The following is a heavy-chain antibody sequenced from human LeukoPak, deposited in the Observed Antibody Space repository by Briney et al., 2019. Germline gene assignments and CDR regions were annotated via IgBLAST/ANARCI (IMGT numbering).Heavy chain of an antibody. J-gene: IGHJ4*02. CDR1: GGSISSGGYY. D-gene: IGHD6-13*01. Sequence: SQTLSLTCTVSGGSISSGGYYWSWIRQHPGKGLEWIGYIYYSGSTYYNPSLKGRVTISVDTSKNQFSLKLSSVTAADTAVYYCATAPSIAAAGTWASWGQGTLVTVSS. CDR3: ATAPSIAAAGTWAS. CDR2: IYYSGST. V-gene: IGHV4-31*03.